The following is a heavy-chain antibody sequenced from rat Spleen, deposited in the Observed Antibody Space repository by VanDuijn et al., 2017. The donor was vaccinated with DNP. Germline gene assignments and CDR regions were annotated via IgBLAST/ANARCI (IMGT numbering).Heavy chain of an antibody. CDR3: ARHGRITTVATYWFFDF. D-gene: IGHD1-3*01. CDR1: GFTFSDSY. J-gene: IGHJ1*01. Sequence: EVQLVESGGDLVQPGRSLKLSCAASGFTFSDSYMAWVRQAPKKGLEWVATIFYAGTRTYYRDSVKGRFTISRDNAKSTLYLQMDSLRSEDTATYFCARHGRITTVATYWFFDFWGPGTMVTVSS. CDR2: IFYAGTRT. V-gene: IGHV5S10*01.